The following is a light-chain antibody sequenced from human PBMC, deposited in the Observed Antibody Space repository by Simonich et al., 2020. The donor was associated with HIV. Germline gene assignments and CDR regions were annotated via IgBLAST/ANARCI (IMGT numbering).Light chain of an antibody. J-gene: IGKJ5*01. Sequence: EIVMTQSPATLSVSPGERATLSCRASQSVSSKLAWYQQKPGQAPRLLIYGASTRATGIPGRCSGSGSGTDFTLTISRLEPADFAVYYCQQYGSSRGTFGQGTRLEIK. CDR1: QSVSSK. CDR2: GAS. CDR3: QQYGSSRGT. V-gene: IGKV3-20*01.